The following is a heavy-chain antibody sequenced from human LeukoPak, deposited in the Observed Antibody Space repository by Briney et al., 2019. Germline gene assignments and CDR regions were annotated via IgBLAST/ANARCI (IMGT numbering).Heavy chain of an antibody. CDR3: AKEGRSLQTY. D-gene: IGHD5-24*01. V-gene: IGHV3-7*03. J-gene: IGHJ4*02. Sequence: GGSLRLSCAASGFTFSNSVMSWVRQAPGKGLEWVANIKEDGTETYYVDSVKGRFTISRDNAKNSLYLQMNSLRVEDTAVYYCAKEGRSLQTYWGQGTLVTVSS. CDR2: IKEDGTET. CDR1: GFTFSNSV.